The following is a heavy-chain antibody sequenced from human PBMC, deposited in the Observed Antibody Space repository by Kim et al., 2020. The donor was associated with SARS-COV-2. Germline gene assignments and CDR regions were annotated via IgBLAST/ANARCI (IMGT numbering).Heavy chain of an antibody. D-gene: IGHD1-26*01. CDR3: ASRRYTGTYYYFDY. CDR1: GFTFSSYW. Sequence: GGSLRLSCAASGFTFSSYWMHWVRQAPGKGLVWVSRINSDGGTTSYADSVKGRFTISRDNAKSTLYLQMNSLRAEDTAVYICASRRYTGTYYYFDYWGQGTLVTVSS. J-gene: IGHJ4*02. V-gene: IGHV3-74*01. CDR2: INSDGGTT.